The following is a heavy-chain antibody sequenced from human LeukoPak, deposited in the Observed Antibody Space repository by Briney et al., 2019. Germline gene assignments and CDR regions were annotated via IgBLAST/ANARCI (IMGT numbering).Heavy chain of an antibody. CDR3: ARESTVMVAFDI. D-gene: IGHD4-17*01. J-gene: IGHJ3*02. CDR1: GFTFSNYW. V-gene: IGHV3-7*01. Sequence: PGGSLRLSCAASGFTFSNYWMTWFRQTPGKGLEWVGNIKPDGSEKYYVDSVKGRFTISRDNAKNSLFLQMNSLRAEDTAVYYCARESTVMVAFDIWGQGTMVTVSS. CDR2: IKPDGSEK.